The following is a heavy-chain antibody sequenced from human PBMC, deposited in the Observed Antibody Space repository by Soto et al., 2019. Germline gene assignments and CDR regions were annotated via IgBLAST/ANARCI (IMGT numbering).Heavy chain of an antibody. V-gene: IGHV4-34*01. CDR3: GRGQERSSWYGGYNS. J-gene: IGHJ4*02. CDR2: INHSGST. D-gene: IGHD6-13*01. CDR1: GGSFSGYY. Sequence: SETLSLTCAVYGGSFSGYYWSWIRQPPGKGLEWIGEINHSGSTNYNPSLKSRVTISVDTSKNQFSLKLSSVTAADTAVYYCGRGQERSSWYGGYNSWGRGTLVTASS.